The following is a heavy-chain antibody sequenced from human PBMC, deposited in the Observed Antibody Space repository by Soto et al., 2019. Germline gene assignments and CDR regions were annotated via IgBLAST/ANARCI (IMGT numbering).Heavy chain of an antibody. CDR1: GFTFSSYA. V-gene: IGHV3-23*01. CDR2: ISGSGGST. Sequence: EVQLLESGGGLVQPGGSLRLSCAASGFTFSSYAMSWVRQAPGKGLEWVSAISGSGGSTYYADSVKGRFTISRDNSKNMLYLQMNSLRAEDTAVYYCAKLTGWFGAFDIWGQGTMVTVSS. D-gene: IGHD3-10*01. CDR3: AKLTGWFGAFDI. J-gene: IGHJ3*02.